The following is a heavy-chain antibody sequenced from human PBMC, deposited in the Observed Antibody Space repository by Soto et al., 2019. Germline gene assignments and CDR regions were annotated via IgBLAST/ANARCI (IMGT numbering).Heavy chain of an antibody. CDR3: WRGGSSWHPHEDY. CDR2: VSAYNGNT. Sequence: QVQLVQSGAEVKKPGASMKVSCKASGFTFTSYGISWVRQAPGQGLEWMGWVSAYNGNTHYAQKLQGRVTMTTGTSTTTAYMEPRSPRSDATAVYYCWRGGSSWHPHEDYWGQGTLVTVSS. CDR1: GFTFTSYG. J-gene: IGHJ4*02. D-gene: IGHD6-13*01. V-gene: IGHV1-18*01.